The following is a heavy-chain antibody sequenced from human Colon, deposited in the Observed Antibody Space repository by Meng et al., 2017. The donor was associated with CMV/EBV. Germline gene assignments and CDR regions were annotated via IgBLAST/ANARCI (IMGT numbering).Heavy chain of an antibody. CDR1: GYALTANH. V-gene: IGHV1-2*02. J-gene: IGHJ4*02. CDR3: VRESWYFDF. CDR2: IYPLDGGT. Sequence: LFWSGTEGKKTGASVKLSCKTSGYALTANHLHLVRQAPGQMRGWMGWIYPLDGGTYFAKKFQDRVTLTRDTSITTAYMELSGLTSDDTAIYYCVRESWYFDFWGEGTLVTVSS. D-gene: IGHD6-13*01.